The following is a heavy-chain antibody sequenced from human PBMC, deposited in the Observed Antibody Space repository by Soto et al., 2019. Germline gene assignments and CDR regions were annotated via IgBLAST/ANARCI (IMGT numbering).Heavy chain of an antibody. CDR1: GFTFSKFW. Sequence: ETLSLSCVASGFTFSKFWMSWVRQAPGKGLEWVATIKQDGSEKYYVDSVKGRFTISRDNAKNSLFLQMNYLRAEDTAVYYCASRYLEYCTSATCSAPYDYWGQGTLVTV. CDR3: ASRYLEYCTSATCSAPYDY. CDR2: IKQDGSEK. J-gene: IGHJ4*02. V-gene: IGHV3-7*05. D-gene: IGHD2-2*01.